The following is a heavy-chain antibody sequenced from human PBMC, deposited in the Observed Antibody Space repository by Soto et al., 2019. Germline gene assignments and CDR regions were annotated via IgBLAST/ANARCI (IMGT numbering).Heavy chain of an antibody. CDR3: ARVLFAVWSRGYFDY. D-gene: IGHD2-8*01. V-gene: IGHV3-53*01. Sequence: EVQLVESGGGLIQPGGSLRLSCAASGFTVSSNYMSWVRQAPGKGLEWVSVIYSGGSTYYADSVKGRFTISRDNSKNTLYLQMNSLRAEDTAVYYCARVLFAVWSRGYFDYWGQGTLVTVSS. CDR1: GFTVSSNY. CDR2: IYSGGST. J-gene: IGHJ4*02.